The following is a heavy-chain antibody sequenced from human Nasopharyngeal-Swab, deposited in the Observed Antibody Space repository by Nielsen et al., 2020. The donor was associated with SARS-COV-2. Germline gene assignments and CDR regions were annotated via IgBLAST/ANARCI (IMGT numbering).Heavy chain of an antibody. V-gene: IGHV4-59*01. CDR2: IYYSGST. CDR1: GGSISSYY. J-gene: IGHJ4*02. Sequence: SETLPLTCTVSGGSISSYYWSWIRQPPGKGLEWIGYIYYSGSTNYNPSLKSRVTISVDTSKNQLSLKLTSVTAADTAVYYCARGRGTRSYFDYWGQGTQVTVSS. D-gene: IGHD3/OR15-3a*01. CDR3: ARGRGTRSYFDY.